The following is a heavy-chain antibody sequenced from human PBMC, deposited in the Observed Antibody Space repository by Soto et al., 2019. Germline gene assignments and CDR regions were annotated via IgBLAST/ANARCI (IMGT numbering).Heavy chain of an antibody. CDR3: AGNVGSTTDY. V-gene: IGHV1-69*01. D-gene: IGHD1-26*01. Sequence: QVQLVQSGAEVTKPGCSVKVSCKASEGTFSGYAISWVRQAPGQGLEWMGGIIPIFGTANYAQKFQGRVTITADESTSTAYKELSSLRSEDTAVYYCAGNVGSTTDYWGQGTLVTVSS. CDR2: IIPIFGTA. CDR1: EGTFSGYA. J-gene: IGHJ4*02.